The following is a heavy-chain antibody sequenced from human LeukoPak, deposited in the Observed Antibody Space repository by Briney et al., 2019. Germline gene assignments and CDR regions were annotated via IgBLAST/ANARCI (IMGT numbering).Heavy chain of an antibody. J-gene: IGHJ6*02. CDR2: IIPILGTA. D-gene: IGHD2-2*01. CDR3: ARGLYCSSSTSCYDYGMDV. V-gene: IGHV1-69*13. Sequence: SVKVSCKASGGTFRSYGLNWVRQAPGQGLEWMGGIIPILGTAKYAQKLQGRVTITADESTSTGYTELSSLRSEDTAVYYCARGLYCSSSTSCYDYGMDVWGQGTTVTVSS. CDR1: GGTFRSYG.